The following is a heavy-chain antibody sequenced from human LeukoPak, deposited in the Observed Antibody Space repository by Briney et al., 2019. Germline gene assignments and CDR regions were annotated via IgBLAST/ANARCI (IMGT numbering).Heavy chain of an antibody. J-gene: IGHJ4*02. CDR3: TRRPY. CDR2: INSNADFK. CDR1: GFTLSSSE. V-gene: IGHV3-48*03. Sequence: PGGSLRLSCTASGFTLSSSEMNWVRQAPAKGLEWVSYINSNADFKYYADSVKGRFTISRDNAKNSLYLQMNSLRAEDTAVYYCTRRPYWGRGTLVTVST.